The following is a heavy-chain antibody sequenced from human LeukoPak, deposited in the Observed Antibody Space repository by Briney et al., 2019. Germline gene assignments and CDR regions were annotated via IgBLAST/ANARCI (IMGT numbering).Heavy chain of an antibody. D-gene: IGHD6-19*01. V-gene: IGHV3-74*01. CDR2: INTDGTVT. J-gene: IGHJ4*02. Sequence: GGSLRLSCAASGFTFSKYWMLWVRQAPGKGLESVSRINTDGTVTNYADSVRGRFTVSRDNADNTMFLQMNSVRDEDTAVYYCATKQWLAPPPDSWGQGTPVTVSS. CDR3: ATKQWLAPPPDS. CDR1: GFTFSKYW.